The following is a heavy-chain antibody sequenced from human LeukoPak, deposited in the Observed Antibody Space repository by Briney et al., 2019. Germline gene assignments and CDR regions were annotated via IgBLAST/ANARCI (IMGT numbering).Heavy chain of an antibody. Sequence: GGSLRLSCGAFGFNFRAFTMHWVRQAPGKGLEWVSLFSRNGVTTHYAESVRGRFTISRDNSKNTLYLQMNSLRAEDTAVYYCARSSGYPYYFDYWGQGTLVTVSS. J-gene: IGHJ4*02. D-gene: IGHD3-22*01. V-gene: IGHV3-43*01. CDR2: FSRNGVTT. CDR1: GFNFRAFT. CDR3: ARSSGYPYYFDY.